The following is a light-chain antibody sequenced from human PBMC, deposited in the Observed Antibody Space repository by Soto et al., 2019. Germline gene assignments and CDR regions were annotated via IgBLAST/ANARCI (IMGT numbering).Light chain of an antibody. V-gene: IGLV2-8*01. CDR3: SSYAGNNEI. J-gene: IGLJ2*01. CDR2: EVT. CDR1: SSDVGGYNY. Sequence: QSVLTQPPSASGSPGQSVTISCTGTSSDVGGYNYVSWYQHHPDKAPKLMIYEVTKRPSGVPDRFSGSKSGNTASLTVSGLQAEDEAYYYCSSYAGNNEIFGGGTQLTVL.